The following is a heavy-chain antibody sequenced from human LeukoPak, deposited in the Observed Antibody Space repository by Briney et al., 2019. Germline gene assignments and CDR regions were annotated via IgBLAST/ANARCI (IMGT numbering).Heavy chain of an antibody. V-gene: IGHV4-30-4*08. J-gene: IGHJ4*02. CDR1: GGSISSGGYY. D-gene: IGHD3-22*01. CDR3: ARGSQLQAYYYDSSGYSSDY. Sequence: PSETLSLTCTVSGGSISSGGYYWSWIRQHPGKGLEWIGYIYYSGSTYYNPSLKSRVTISVDTSKNQFSLKLSSVTAADTAVYYCARGSQLQAYYYDSSGYSSDYWGQGTLVTVSS. CDR2: IYYSGST.